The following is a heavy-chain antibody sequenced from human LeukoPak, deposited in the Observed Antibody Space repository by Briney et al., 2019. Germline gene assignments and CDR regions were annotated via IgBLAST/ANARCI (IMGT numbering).Heavy chain of an antibody. V-gene: IGHV3-48*01. J-gene: IGHJ4*02. CDR2: ISTSSSTI. CDR3: AREGRDGYNG. Sequence: GRSLRLSCAASGFTFSSYSMNWVRQAPGKWLEWDSYISTSSSTIYYADSVKGRFTISRDNAKNSLYLQMNSLRGEDTAVYYCAREGRDGYNGWGQGTMLTVSS. CDR1: GFTFSSYS. D-gene: IGHD5-24*01.